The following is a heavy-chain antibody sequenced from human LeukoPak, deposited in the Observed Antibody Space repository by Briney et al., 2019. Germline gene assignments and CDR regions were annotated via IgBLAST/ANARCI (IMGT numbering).Heavy chain of an antibody. D-gene: IGHD3-22*01. CDR1: GFTFSSYE. CDR3: ARDPTPYDSSAYLDC. CDR2: ISSSGSTI. Sequence: GGSLRLSCAASGFTFSSYEMNWVRQAPGKGLEWVSYISSSGSTIYYADSVKGRLTISRDNAKKSLYLQMNSLRAEDTAVYYCARDPTPYDSSAYLDCWGQGTLVTVSS. J-gene: IGHJ4*02. V-gene: IGHV3-48*03.